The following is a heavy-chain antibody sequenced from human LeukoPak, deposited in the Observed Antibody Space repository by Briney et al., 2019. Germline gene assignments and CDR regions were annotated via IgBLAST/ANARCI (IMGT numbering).Heavy chain of an antibody. V-gene: IGHV1-69-2*01. CDR1: GYTFTSYA. CDR2: VDPEDGET. J-gene: IGHJ4*02. CDR3: SLSGYVAYYFDY. Sequence: ASVKVSCKASGYTFTSYAMHWVRQAPGKGLEWMGRVDPEDGETIYAEKFQGRVTITADTSTDTAYMELSSLRSEDTAVYYCSLSGYVAYYFDYWGQGTLVTVSS. D-gene: IGHD3-3*01.